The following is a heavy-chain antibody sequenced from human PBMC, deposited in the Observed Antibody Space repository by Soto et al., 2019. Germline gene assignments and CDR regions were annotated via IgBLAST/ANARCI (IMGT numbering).Heavy chain of an antibody. Sequence: QVQLQESGPGLVKPSETLSLTCTVSGGSISSYYWSWIRQPPGKGLEWIGYIYYSGSTNYNPSLGSRATLSVATSEHQSSLQLSSVTAADTAVHYCARRYGGTFDYWGQGALVTISS. CDR1: GGSISSYY. D-gene: IGHD3-10*01. V-gene: IGHV4-59*08. CDR3: ARRYGGTFDY. J-gene: IGHJ4*02. CDR2: IYYSGST.